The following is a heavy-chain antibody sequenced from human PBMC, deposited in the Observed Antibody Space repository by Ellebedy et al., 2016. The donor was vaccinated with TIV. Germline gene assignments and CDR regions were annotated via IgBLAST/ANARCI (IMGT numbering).Heavy chain of an antibody. D-gene: IGHD2-2*01. J-gene: IGHJ4*02. CDR2: ISAYNGNT. V-gene: IGHV1-18*01. Sequence: ASVKVSCKASGYTFTSYGISWVRQAPGQGLEWMGWISAYNGNTNYAQKLQGRVTMTTDTSTSTAYMELRSLRSDDTAVYYCARIVVVPAAMRYFDYWGQGTLVTVSS. CDR3: ARIVVVPAAMRYFDY. CDR1: GYTFTSYG.